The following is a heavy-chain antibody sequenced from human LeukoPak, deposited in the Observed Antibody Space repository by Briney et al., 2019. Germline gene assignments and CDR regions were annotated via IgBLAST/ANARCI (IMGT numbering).Heavy chain of an antibody. CDR2: IKQDGSEK. CDR3: AREVCSSTSCYRIDY. Sequence: PGGSLRLSCAASGLTFSSYWMSWVRQAPGKGLEWVANIKQDGSEKYYVDSVKGRFTISRDNAKNSLYLQMNSLRAEDTAVYYCAREVCSSTSCYRIDYWGQGTLVTVSS. J-gene: IGHJ4*02. V-gene: IGHV3-7*01. CDR1: GLTFSSYW. D-gene: IGHD2-2*02.